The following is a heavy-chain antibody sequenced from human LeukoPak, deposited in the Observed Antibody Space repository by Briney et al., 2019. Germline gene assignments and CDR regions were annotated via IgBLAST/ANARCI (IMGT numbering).Heavy chain of an antibody. V-gene: IGHV5-10-1*01. Sequence: KVGESLKISCKGSGYSFTSYWISWVRQMPGKGLEWMGRIDPSDSYTNYSPSFQGHVTISADKSISTAYLQWSSLKASDTAMYYCARPGYSSSWYDLWGQGTLVTVSS. CDR3: ARPGYSSSWYDL. CDR2: IDPSDSYT. D-gene: IGHD6-13*01. J-gene: IGHJ5*02. CDR1: GYSFTSYW.